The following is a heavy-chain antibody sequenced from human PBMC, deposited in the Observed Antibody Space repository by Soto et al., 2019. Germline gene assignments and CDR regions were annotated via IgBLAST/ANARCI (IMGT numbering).Heavy chain of an antibody. CDR3: AKVTRDIVVVPAAIRPYYYYGMDV. Sequence: SGGSLRLSCAASGFTFSSYAMSWVRQAPGKGLEWVSAISGSGGSTYYADSVKGRFTISRDNSKNTLYLQMNSLRAEDTAVYYCAKVTRDIVVVPAAIRPYYYYGMDVWGQGTTVTVSS. CDR2: ISGSGGST. CDR1: GFTFSSYA. D-gene: IGHD2-2*02. J-gene: IGHJ6*02. V-gene: IGHV3-23*01.